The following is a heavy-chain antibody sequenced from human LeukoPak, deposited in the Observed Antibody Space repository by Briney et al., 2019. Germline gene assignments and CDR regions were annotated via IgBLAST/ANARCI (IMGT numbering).Heavy chain of an antibody. V-gene: IGHV3-48*01. D-gene: IGHD6-19*01. CDR1: GFTFSSYG. CDR3: ARVKAVAGTGNYYYGMDV. J-gene: IGHJ6*02. CDR2: ISSSSSTI. Sequence: PGGSLRLSCAASGFTFSSYGMHWVRQAPGKGLEWVSYISSSSSTIYYADSVKGRFTISRDNAMNSLYLQMNSLRAEDTAVYYCARVKAVAGTGNYYYGMDVWGQGTTVTVSS.